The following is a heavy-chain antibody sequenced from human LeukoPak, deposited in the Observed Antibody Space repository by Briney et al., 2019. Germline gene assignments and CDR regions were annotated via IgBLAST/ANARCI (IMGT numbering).Heavy chain of an antibody. D-gene: IGHD3-22*01. Sequence: TSETLSLTCTVSGVSIRSGSYYWNWIRQPAGKGLEWIGRMYTSGSTNYNPSLKSRVTISVDTSKNQFSLKLSSVTAADTAVYYCARTASGYYLFDYWGQGTLVTVSS. CDR2: MYTSGST. CDR3: ARTASGYYLFDY. J-gene: IGHJ4*02. CDR1: GVSIRSGSYY. V-gene: IGHV4-61*02.